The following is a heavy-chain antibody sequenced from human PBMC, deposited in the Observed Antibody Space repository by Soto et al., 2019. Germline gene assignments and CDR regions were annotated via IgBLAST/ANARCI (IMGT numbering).Heavy chain of an antibody. CDR2: IYYSGST. D-gene: IGHD2-2*01. Sequence: QVQLQESGPGLVKPSQTLSLTCTVSGGSISSGTYYWNWIRQHPGKGLEWIGYIYYSGSTYYNPSLKSRVTMSVDTSKNQFSLKLSSVTAADTALYYCARLPHCSSTSCYSWWFDPWGQGTLVTVSS. V-gene: IGHV4-31*03. J-gene: IGHJ5*02. CDR1: GGSISSGTYY. CDR3: ARLPHCSSTSCYSWWFDP.